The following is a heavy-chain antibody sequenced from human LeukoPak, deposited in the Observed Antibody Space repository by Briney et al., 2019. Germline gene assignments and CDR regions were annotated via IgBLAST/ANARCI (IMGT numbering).Heavy chain of an antibody. CDR3: ARQGLSSGWYVYFDY. D-gene: IGHD6-19*01. V-gene: IGHV4-4*09. Sequence: SETLSLTCTVSGGSISSYYWSWIRQPPGKGLEWIGYIYTSGSTIYNPSLKSRVTISVDTSKNQFSLKLSSVTAADTAVYYCARQGLSSGWYVYFDYWGQGTLVTVSS. J-gene: IGHJ4*02. CDR1: GGSISSYY. CDR2: IYTSGST.